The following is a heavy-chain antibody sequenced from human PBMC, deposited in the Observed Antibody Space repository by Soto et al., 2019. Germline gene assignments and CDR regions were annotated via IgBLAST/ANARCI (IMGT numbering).Heavy chain of an antibody. D-gene: IGHD2-8*01. CDR3: AREGAASYCTNGVCVDY. V-gene: IGHV1-18*01. J-gene: IGHJ4*02. CDR1: GYTFTSYG. Sequence: ASVKLSCKASGYTFTSYGISWVRQAPGQGLEWMGWISAYNGNTNYAQKLQGRVTMTTDTSTSTAYMELRSLRSDDTAVYYCAREGAASYCTNGVCVDYWGQGTLVTVSS. CDR2: ISAYNGNT.